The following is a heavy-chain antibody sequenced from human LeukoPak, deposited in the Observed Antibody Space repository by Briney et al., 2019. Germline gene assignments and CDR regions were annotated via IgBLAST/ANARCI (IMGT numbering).Heavy chain of an antibody. CDR2: INPNSGGT. D-gene: IGHD1-26*01. CDR3: ARVWGSYSSDY. CDR1: GYTFTGYY. V-gene: IGHV1-2*02. Sequence: GASVKVSCKASGYTFTGYYMHWVRQAPGQGLEWMGWINPNSGGTNSAQKFQGRVTMTRDTSISTAYMELSGLRSDDTAVYYRARVWGSYSSDYWGQGTLVTVSS. J-gene: IGHJ4*02.